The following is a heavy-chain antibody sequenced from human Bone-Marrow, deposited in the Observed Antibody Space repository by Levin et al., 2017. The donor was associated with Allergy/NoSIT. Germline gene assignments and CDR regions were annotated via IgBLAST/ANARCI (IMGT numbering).Heavy chain of an antibody. CDR2: ISSSGFTI. Sequence: PGGSLRLSCAASGFTFSSDEMNWVRQVPGKGLEWVSYISSSGFTILYADSVKGRFTISRDNAKNSLYLQMNSLRADDTAIYYCARIWRSGANSINWSFDYWGQGTLVTISS. V-gene: IGHV3-48*03. CDR3: ARIWRSGANSINWSFDY. D-gene: IGHD6-13*01. CDR1: GFTFSSDE. J-gene: IGHJ4*02.